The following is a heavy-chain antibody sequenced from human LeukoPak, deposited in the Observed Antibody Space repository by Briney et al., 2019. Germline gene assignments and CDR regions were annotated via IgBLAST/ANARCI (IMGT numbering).Heavy chain of an antibody. CDR3: GRVSDHSCSSTSCQPYFDP. CDR2: INPNSGGT. D-gene: IGHD2-2*01. J-gene: IGHJ5*02. V-gene: IGHV1-2*02. Sequence: ASVKVSCKASGYTFTGYYMHWVRQAPGQGLEWMGWINPNSGGTNYAQKFQGRVTMTRDTSISTAYMELSRLRSDDTAVYYCGRVSDHSCSSTSCQPYFDPWGQGTLVTVSS. CDR1: GYTFTGYY.